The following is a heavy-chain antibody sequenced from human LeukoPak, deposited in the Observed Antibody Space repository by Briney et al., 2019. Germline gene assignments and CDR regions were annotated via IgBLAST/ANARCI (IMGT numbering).Heavy chain of an antibody. CDR2: IYYSGST. V-gene: IGHV4-30-4*01. CDR3: ARGIVVSPAAPYSWFDP. J-gene: IGHJ5*02. Sequence: SETLSLTCTVSGGSISSGDYYWSWIRQPPGKGLEWIGYIYYSGSTYYNPSLKSRVTISVDTSKNQFSLKLSSVTAADTAVYYCARGIVVSPAAPYSWFDPGGQGTLVTVSS. CDR1: GGSISSGDYY. D-gene: IGHD2-2*01.